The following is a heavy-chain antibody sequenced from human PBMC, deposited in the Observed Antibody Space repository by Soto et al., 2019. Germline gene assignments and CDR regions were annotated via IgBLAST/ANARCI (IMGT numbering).Heavy chain of an antibody. CDR1: GDSIGGVGY. CDR3: ARSGVTGIVIPSHSFDP. CDR2: ISSSGST. V-gene: IGHV4-31*03. Sequence: SETLSLTCTVSGDSIGGVGYWSWIRQFPGRGLEWIGCISSSGSTYYNPALNNRISLSLDTSQNQFSLKLLSVTAADTAIYYCARSGVTGIVIPSHSFDPWAREPWSPSPQ. J-gene: IGHJ5*02. D-gene: IGHD2-21*02.